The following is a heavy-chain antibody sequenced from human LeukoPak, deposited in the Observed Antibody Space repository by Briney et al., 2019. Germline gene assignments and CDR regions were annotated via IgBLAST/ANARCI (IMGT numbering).Heavy chain of an antibody. Sequence: PSETLSLTCTVSGGSISSYYWSWIRQPPGKGLEWIGYIYYSGSTNYNPSLKSRVTISVDTSKNQFSLKLSSVTAADTAVYYCAREEGSGWYPYWGQGTLVTVSS. J-gene: IGHJ4*02. D-gene: IGHD6-19*01. CDR2: IYYSGST. CDR1: GGSISSYY. V-gene: IGHV4-59*12. CDR3: AREEGSGWYPY.